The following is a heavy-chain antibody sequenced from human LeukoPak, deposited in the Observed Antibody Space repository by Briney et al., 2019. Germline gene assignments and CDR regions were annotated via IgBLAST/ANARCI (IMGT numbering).Heavy chain of an antibody. D-gene: IGHD3-16*01. CDR2: ISSSGSTI. V-gene: IGHV3-11*04. Sequence: PGGSLRLSCAASGFTFSDYYMSWIRQAPGKGLEWVSYISSSGSTIYYADSVKGRFTISRDNAKNSLYLQMNSLRAEDTAVYYCASEATVGGVINWFDPWGQGTLVTVSS. CDR1: GFTFSDYY. CDR3: ASEATVGGVINWFDP. J-gene: IGHJ5*02.